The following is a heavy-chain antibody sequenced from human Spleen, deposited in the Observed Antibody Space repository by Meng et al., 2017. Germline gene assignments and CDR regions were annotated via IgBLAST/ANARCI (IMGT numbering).Heavy chain of an antibody. J-gene: IGHJ4*02. D-gene: IGHD6-13*01. V-gene: IGHV3-15*01. CDR2: IKRNSDGGTI. CDR3: ATGAAAADH. CDR1: GLSFTDAW. Sequence: VAVVGSGGGLVKPGGSLMLSCVASGLSFTDAWMSWVRQAPGKGLEWVGRIKRNSDGGTIDYAAPVKGRFTISRDDSKNTLYLQMDSLITEDTAVYFCATGAAAADHWGQGTLVTVSS.